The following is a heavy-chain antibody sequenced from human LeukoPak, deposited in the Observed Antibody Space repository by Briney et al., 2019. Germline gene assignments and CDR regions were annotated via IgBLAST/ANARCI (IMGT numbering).Heavy chain of an antibody. J-gene: IGHJ6*02. V-gene: IGHV1-8*01. CDR3: ARRRLSRSYYYFGMDV. CDR2: MNPNSGNT. D-gene: IGHD3-16*01. Sequence: ASVKVSCKASGYTFTSYDINWVRQATGQGLEWMGWMNPNSGNTGYAQKFQGRVTMTRNTSISTAYMELSSLRSEDTAVYYCARRRLSRSYYYFGMDVWGQGTMVTVSS. CDR1: GYTFTSYD.